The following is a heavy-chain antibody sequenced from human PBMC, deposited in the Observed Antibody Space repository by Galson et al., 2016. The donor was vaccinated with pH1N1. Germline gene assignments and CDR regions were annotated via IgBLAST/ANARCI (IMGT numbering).Heavy chain of an antibody. Sequence: SLRLSCAASGFTFDDYAMHWVRQAPGKGLEWLSGISWNGGSMDYADSVKGRFTISRDSAKNSLYLQMNSLRAEDTALYYCARNSGWFGGDFGYWGQGTLVTVSS. V-gene: IGHV3-9*01. CDR3: ARNSGWFGGDFGY. J-gene: IGHJ4*02. D-gene: IGHD6-19*01. CDR1: GFTFDDYA. CDR2: ISWNGGSM.